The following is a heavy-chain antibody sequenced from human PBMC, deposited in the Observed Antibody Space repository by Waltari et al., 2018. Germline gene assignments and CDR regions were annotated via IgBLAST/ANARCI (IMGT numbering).Heavy chain of an antibody. V-gene: IGHV1-69*05. CDR2: IIPIFGTA. CDR1: GGTFSSYA. D-gene: IGHD4-17*01. Sequence: QVQLVQSGAEVKKPGSSVKVSCQASGGTFSSYAISWVRQAPGQGLEWMGGIIPIFGTANYAQKFQGRVTITTDESTSTAYMELSSLRSEDTAVYYCARNNDYGDYEAEYFQHWGQGTLVTVSS. J-gene: IGHJ1*01. CDR3: ARNNDYGDYEAEYFQH.